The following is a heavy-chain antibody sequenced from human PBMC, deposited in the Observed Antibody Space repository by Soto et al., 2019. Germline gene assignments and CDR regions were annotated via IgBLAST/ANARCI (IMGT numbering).Heavy chain of an antibody. Sequence: EVELLESGGGLVKPEGSLRLSCAASGCTFSTYAMGWVRQAPGKGLEWVSVVSSGGGTHYADSVKGRFTVSRDNSRNALSLQKNSLRADDTAVYYCAKRRGAGGHFDYWGQGALVTVSS. CDR2: VSSGGGT. V-gene: IGHV3-23*01. CDR1: GCTFSTYA. D-gene: IGHD2-15*01. CDR3: AKRRGAGGHFDY. J-gene: IGHJ4*02.